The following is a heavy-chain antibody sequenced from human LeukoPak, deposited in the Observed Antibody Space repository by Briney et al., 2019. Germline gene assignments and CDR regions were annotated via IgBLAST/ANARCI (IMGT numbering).Heavy chain of an antibody. Sequence: SVKVPCKASGGTFSSYAISWVRQAPGQGLEWMGGIIPIFGTANYAQKFQGRVTITADESTSTAYMELSSLRSEDTAVYYCARAMTTVPPFDYWGQGTLVTVSS. CDR1: GGTFSSYA. D-gene: IGHD4-11*01. V-gene: IGHV1-69*13. CDR3: ARAMTTVPPFDY. CDR2: IIPIFGTA. J-gene: IGHJ4*02.